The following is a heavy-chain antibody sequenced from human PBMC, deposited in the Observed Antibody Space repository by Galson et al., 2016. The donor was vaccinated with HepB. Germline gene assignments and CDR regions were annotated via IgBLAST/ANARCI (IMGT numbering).Heavy chain of an antibody. CDR3: ARAGTTVTTHYYYLDS. J-gene: IGHJ4*02. Sequence: LSLTCAVSGYSISSGYYWGWIRQSPGKGLEWIASFYRSETTYHAPSLKSRVTISVDTSKNQFSLKLSSVTAADTAVYYCARAGTTVTTHYYYLDSWGQGTLVTVSP. CDR1: GYSISSGYY. CDR2: FYRSETT. D-gene: IGHD4-17*01. V-gene: IGHV4-38-2*01.